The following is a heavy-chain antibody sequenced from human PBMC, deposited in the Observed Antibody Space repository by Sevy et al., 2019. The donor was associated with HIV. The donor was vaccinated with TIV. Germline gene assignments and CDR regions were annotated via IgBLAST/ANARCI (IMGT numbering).Heavy chain of an antibody. CDR1: GFTFSKYS. CDR2: LSFGSGEI. Sequence: GGSLRLSCAASGFTFSKYSMSWVRQPPGKGLEWVSTLSFGSGEINYADSVKGRFTISRDNSKSSVYLQMNNLRPEDTAVNYSEREECPKPHEYWGQGTLVTVSS. J-gene: IGHJ4*02. CDR3: EREECPKPHEY. V-gene: IGHV3-23*01. D-gene: IGHD3-3*01.